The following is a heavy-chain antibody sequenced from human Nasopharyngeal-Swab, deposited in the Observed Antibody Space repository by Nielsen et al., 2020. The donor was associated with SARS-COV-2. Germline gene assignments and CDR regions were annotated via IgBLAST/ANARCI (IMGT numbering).Heavy chain of an antibody. CDR1: GYTFTSYD. CDR2: INPSGGST. CDR3: AGAPTVTTTIVSYYYYGMDV. J-gene: IGHJ6*02. D-gene: IGHD4-17*01. Sequence: ASVKVSCKASGYTFTSYDMHWVRQAPGQGLEWMGIINPSGGSTSYAQKFQGRVTMTRDTSTSTVYMELSSLRSEDTAVYYCAGAPTVTTTIVSYYYYGMDVWGQGTTVTVSS. V-gene: IGHV1-46*01.